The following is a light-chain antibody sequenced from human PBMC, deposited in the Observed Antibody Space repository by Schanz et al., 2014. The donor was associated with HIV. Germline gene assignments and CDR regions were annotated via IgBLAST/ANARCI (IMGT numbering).Light chain of an antibody. J-gene: IGLJ2*01. CDR1: SSDVGGYNY. Sequence: QSALTQPPSASGSPGQSVTISCTGTSSDVGGYNYVSWYQQHPGKAPKLMIYEVIKRPSGVSNRFSGSKSGNTASLTISGLQAEDEADYYCSSYTSSSTLVVFGGGTKLTVL. CDR2: EVI. CDR3: SSYTSSSTLVV. V-gene: IGLV2-14*01.